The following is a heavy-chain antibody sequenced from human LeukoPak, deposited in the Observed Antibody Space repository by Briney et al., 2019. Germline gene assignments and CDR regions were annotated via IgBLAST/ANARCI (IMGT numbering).Heavy chain of an antibody. D-gene: IGHD5-18*01. Sequence: GGSLRLSCAASGFTVSRNYMTWVRQAPGKGLEWVSAISGSGGSTYYADSVKGRFTISRDNSKNTLYLQMNSLRAEDTAVYYCAKSPGYSYGYVWWYFDYWGQGTLVTVSS. CDR2: ISGSGGST. V-gene: IGHV3-23*01. CDR1: GFTVSRNY. CDR3: AKSPGYSYGYVWWYFDY. J-gene: IGHJ4*02.